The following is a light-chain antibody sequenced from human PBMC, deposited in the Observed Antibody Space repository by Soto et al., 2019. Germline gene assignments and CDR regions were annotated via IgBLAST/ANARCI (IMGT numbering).Light chain of an antibody. V-gene: IGKV3-15*01. Sequence: EIVMTQSPATLSVSPGERANLSCRASQSVSNNLAWYQKKPGQAPRLLIYGASTRATGIPARFSGSGSGTEFTLIISSLQSEDFAFYYCQQYNNWWTFGQGTRVDIK. CDR2: GAS. CDR3: QQYNNWWT. J-gene: IGKJ1*01. CDR1: QSVSNN.